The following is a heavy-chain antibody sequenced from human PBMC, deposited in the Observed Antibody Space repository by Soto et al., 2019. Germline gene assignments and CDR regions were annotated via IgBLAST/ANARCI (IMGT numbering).Heavy chain of an antibody. V-gene: IGHV3-74*01. J-gene: IGHJ6*02. CDR2: MNEDGGTT. CDR3: ASDLSGRADV. CDR1: GFTFSSYW. Sequence: GGSLRLSCAASGFTFSSYWMHWVRQAPGKGLVWVSRMNEDGGTTDYADSVKGRFTISRDNAKDTLYLQMNSLRVEDTAVYYCASDLSGRADVWGQGTTVTVSS. D-gene: IGHD3-10*01.